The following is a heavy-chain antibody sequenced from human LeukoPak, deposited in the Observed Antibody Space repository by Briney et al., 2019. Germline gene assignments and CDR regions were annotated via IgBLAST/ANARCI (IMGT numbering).Heavy chain of an antibody. V-gene: IGHV3-11*01. D-gene: IGHD5-18*01. CDR2: ISSSGSTI. Sequence: GGSLRLSCAASGFTFSAYYMSWIRKAPGKGLEWVSYISSSGSTIYYAVSVKGRFTISRDTSKNTLDLQMNSLRVEDTAVYYCARSPPGYSYGDYWGQGTLVTVSS. J-gene: IGHJ4*02. CDR1: GFTFSAYY. CDR3: ARSPPGYSYGDY.